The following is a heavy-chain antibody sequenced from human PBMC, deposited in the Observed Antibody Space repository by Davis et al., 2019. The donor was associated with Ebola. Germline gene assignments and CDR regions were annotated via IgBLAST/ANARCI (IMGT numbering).Heavy chain of an antibody. Sequence: GESLKISCVTSGFTFYRYEMNWVRQAPGKGLEWVANIRQDGTEKYYVDSVKGRFTISRDNAKNSLYLQMDTLRPEDTAVYYCASSPAAHANYFLDYWGQGTLVTVSS. J-gene: IGHJ4*02. V-gene: IGHV3-7*03. CDR1: GFTFYRYE. CDR2: IRQDGTEK. D-gene: IGHD4/OR15-4a*01. CDR3: ASSPAAHANYFLDY.